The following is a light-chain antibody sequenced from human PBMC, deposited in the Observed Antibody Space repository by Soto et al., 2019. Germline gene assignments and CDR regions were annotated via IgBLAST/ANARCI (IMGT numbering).Light chain of an antibody. Sequence: EIVMTQSSATLSVSPGERTTLYCRASRSVSSNLAWYQQKPGQAPRLLIYGASTRATGIPARFSGSGSGTEFTLTISSLQSEDFAVYYCQQYNNWPPANTFGQGTKLEIK. CDR2: GAS. J-gene: IGKJ2*01. CDR3: QQYNNWPPANT. V-gene: IGKV3-15*01. CDR1: RSVSSN.